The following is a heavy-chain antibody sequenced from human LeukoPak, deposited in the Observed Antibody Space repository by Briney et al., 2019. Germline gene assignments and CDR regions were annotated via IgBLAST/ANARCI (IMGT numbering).Heavy chain of an antibody. V-gene: IGHV1-69*06. CDR2: IIPIFGTA. CDR1: GGTFSSYA. CDR3: ARDYGAKRVFDY. D-gene: IGHD4-23*01. J-gene: IGHJ4*02. Sequence: ASVKVSCKASGGTFSSYAISWVRQAPGQGLEWMGGIIPIFGTANYAQKFQDRVTITADKSTSTAYMELSSLRSEDTAVYYCARDYGAKRVFDYWGQGTLVTVSS.